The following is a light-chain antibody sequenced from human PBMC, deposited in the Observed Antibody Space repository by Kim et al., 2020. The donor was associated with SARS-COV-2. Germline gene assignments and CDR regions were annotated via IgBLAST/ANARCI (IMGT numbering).Light chain of an antibody. CDR1: RSDIGGYNY. CDR3: TSYTRSSTLAV. J-gene: IGLJ1*01. Sequence: QSALTQPAPVSGSPGQSITISCTGSRSDIGGYNYVSWYQKHPGKAPKLLIYDVTSRPSGVSDRFSGSKSGNTASLAISGLQADDEADYYCTSYTRSSTLAVFGSGTKVTVL. V-gene: IGLV2-14*03. CDR2: DVT.